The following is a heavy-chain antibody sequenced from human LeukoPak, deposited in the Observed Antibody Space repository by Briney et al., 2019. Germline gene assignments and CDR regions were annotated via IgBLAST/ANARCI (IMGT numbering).Heavy chain of an antibody. V-gene: IGHV3-33*01. Sequence: GGSLRLSCAASGFTFSSYGMHWVRQAPGKGLEWVAVIWYDGSNKYYADSVKGRFTISRDTAKSSLYLQMTSLRDDDTAVYYCARGGYIDYWGQGTLVTVSS. CDR3: ARGGYIDY. CDR1: GFTFSSYG. CDR2: IWYDGSNK. J-gene: IGHJ4*02. D-gene: IGHD5-12*01.